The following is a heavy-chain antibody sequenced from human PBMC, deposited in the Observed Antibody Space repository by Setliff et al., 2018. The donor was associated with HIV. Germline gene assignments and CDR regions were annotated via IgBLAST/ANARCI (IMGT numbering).Heavy chain of an antibody. Sequence: PSETLSLTCTVSGGSISSYYRSWIRQPAGKGLEWIGRIYTSGSTNSNPSLKSRVTMSVDTSKNQFSLKLSSVTASDMAVYYCARIFGDQGYYYGMDVWGQGTTVTVSS. D-gene: IGHD3-3*01. J-gene: IGHJ6*02. CDR3: ARIFGDQGYYYGMDV. CDR1: GGSISSYY. CDR2: IYTSGST. V-gene: IGHV4-4*07.